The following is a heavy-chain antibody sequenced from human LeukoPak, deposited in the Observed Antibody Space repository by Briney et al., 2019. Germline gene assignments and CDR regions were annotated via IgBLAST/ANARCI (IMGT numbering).Heavy chain of an antibody. CDR3: ASQMVRGVIDY. Sequence: ASVKVSCKASGYTFVTYDINWVRQATGQGLEWMGWMNPNSGNTGYAQKFQGRVTLTRNSSIRTVYMELSSLRSEDTAVYYCASQMVRGVIDYWGQGTLVTVSS. J-gene: IGHJ4*02. CDR1: GYTFVTYD. D-gene: IGHD3-10*01. V-gene: IGHV1-8*02. CDR2: MNPNSGNT.